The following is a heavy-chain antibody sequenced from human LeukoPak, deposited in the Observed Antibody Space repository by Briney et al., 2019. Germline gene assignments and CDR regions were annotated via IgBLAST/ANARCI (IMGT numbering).Heavy chain of an antibody. V-gene: IGHV4-59*12. CDR2: IYYSGST. D-gene: IGHD2-15*01. J-gene: IGHJ5*02. Sequence: PSETLSLTCTVSGGSISSYYWSWIRQPPGKGLEWIGYIYYSGSTNYNPSLKSRVTISVDTSKNQFSLKLSSVTAADTAVYYCAREGKDIVVVVAATRSGWFDPWGQGTLVTVSS. CDR1: GGSISSYY. CDR3: AREGKDIVVVVAATRSGWFDP.